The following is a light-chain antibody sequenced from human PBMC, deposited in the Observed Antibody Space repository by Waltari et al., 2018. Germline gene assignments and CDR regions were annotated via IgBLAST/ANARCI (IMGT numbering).Light chain of an antibody. Sequence: ERVMTQSPATLSVSPGERATLSCRASQSVGSNLDWYQQKPGQAPRLLIYGASSRATGIPARFSGSGSGTEFTLTISSLQSEDFAVYYCQQYNNWPRTFGQGTKVEIK. CDR3: QQYNNWPRT. J-gene: IGKJ1*01. CDR2: GAS. V-gene: IGKV3-15*01. CDR1: QSVGSN.